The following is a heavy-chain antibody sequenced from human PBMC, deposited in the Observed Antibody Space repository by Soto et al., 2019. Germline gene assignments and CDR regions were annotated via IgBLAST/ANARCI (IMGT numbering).Heavy chain of an antibody. CDR1: GDTLSELS. Sequence: VQLVQSRAEVKKPGASVKVSCKVSGDTLSELSIHCVRQAPGKGLEWMGRFDPEDDEIVYAQKFQGRVTMTEDTSTDTSYMEVTSLTSEDTAVYYCATDKLGFCDSDNCYRHYFDSWGQGSMVIVS. CDR2: FDPEDDEI. V-gene: IGHV1-24*01. D-gene: IGHD2-21*02. J-gene: IGHJ4*02. CDR3: ATDKLGFCDSDNCYRHYFDS.